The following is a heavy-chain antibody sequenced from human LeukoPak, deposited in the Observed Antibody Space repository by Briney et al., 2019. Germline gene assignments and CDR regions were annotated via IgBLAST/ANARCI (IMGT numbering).Heavy chain of an antibody. Sequence: GGSLRLSCAASGFTFSSYAMHWVRQAPGKGLEWVSASSGSGGSTYYAGSVKGRFTISRDNSKNTLYLQMNSLRAEDTAVYYCARDAARRIVGSPPSDVFDIWGQGTMVTVSS. CDR2: SSGSGGST. V-gene: IGHV3-23*01. J-gene: IGHJ3*02. D-gene: IGHD1-26*01. CDR1: GFTFSSYA. CDR3: ARDAARRIVGSPPSDVFDI.